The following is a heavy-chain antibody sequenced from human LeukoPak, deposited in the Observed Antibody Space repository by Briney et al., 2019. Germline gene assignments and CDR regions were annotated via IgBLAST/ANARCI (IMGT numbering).Heavy chain of an antibody. CDR1: GGSISSYY. Sequence: SETLSLTCTVSGGSISSYYWSWIRQPPGKGPEWIGYIYYSGSTNYNPSLKSRVTISVDTSKNQFSLKLSSVTAADTAVYYCARVGYYDSSGYQDAFDIWGQGTMVTVSS. J-gene: IGHJ3*02. CDR2: IYYSGST. D-gene: IGHD3-22*01. V-gene: IGHV4-59*01. CDR3: ARVGYYDSSGYQDAFDI.